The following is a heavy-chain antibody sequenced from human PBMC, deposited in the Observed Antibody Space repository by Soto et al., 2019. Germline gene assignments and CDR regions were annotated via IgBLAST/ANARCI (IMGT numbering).Heavy chain of an antibody. D-gene: IGHD6-13*01. CDR2: IKSKGYGGTT. CDR3: TIKTGYSSSWYPYYFDH. J-gene: IGHJ4*02. Sequence: GGSLRLSCIGSGFTFGDYAMSWVRQAPGKGLEWVGFIKSKGYGGTTEYAASVKGRFTISRDDSKSIAYLQMNSLKTEDTAVYYCTIKTGYSSSWYPYYFDHWGQGALVTVS. CDR1: GFTFGDYA. V-gene: IGHV3-49*04.